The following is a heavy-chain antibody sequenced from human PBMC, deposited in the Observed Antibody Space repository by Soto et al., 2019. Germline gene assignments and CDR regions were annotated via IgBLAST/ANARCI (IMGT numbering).Heavy chain of an antibody. D-gene: IGHD3-22*01. CDR1: GFVFSDFG. CDR2: ISFDGKKK. V-gene: IGHV3-30*18. CDR3: AKNRRVIVAVIDAFDN. J-gene: IGHJ3*02. Sequence: AGCLSLSCVGSGFVFSDFGMNWVRQAPGKGLEWVAVISFDGKKKYYTDSVKGRFSISRDNSKNTVSLQIDSLGAEDTAVYYCAKNRRVIVAVIDAFDNWGQGTMVTVSS.